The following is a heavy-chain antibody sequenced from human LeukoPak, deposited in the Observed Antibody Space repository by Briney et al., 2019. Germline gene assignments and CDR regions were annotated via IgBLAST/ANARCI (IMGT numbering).Heavy chain of an antibody. CDR2: VFYNGST. CDR3: ASPLFRGVIVRHDY. D-gene: IGHD3-16*02. V-gene: IGHV4-59*12. Sequence: ESSETLSLTCTVSGGSISDYFWSWIRQPPGKGLEWVGYVFYNGSTNYNPSLKSRVTISADTSKNQFYLKLSSVTAADTAVYYCASPLFRGVIVRHDYWGQGTLVTVSS. J-gene: IGHJ4*02. CDR1: GGSISDYF.